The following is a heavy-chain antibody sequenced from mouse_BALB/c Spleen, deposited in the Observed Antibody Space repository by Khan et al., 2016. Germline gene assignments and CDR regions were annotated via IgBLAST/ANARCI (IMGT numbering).Heavy chain of an antibody. V-gene: IGHV7-3*02. CDR1: GFTFTDYY. D-gene: IGHD1-1*01. CDR2: IRNKANGYTT. J-gene: IGHJ3*01. Sequence: EVELVESGGGLVQPGGSLRLSCATSGFTFTDYYMSWVRQPPGKALEWLGFIRNKANGYTTEYSASVKGRFTISRDNSQSILYLQMNTLRAEDSATYYCARDGTTVVEGGFGYWGQGTLVTVSA. CDR3: ARDGTTVVEGGFGY.